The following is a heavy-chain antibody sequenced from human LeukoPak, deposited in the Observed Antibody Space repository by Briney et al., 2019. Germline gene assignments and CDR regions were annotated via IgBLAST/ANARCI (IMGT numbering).Heavy chain of an antibody. CDR3: ARTQYGDYELTT. V-gene: IGHV1-2*06. Sequence: ASVKVSCKASGYTFTAYYMYWVRQAPGQGLECMGRINPNSGGTNYAQKFQGRVTMTRDTSISTAYMELSRLRSDDTAVYYCARTQYGDYELTTWGQGTLVTVSS. CDR1: GYTFTAYY. CDR2: INPNSGGT. J-gene: IGHJ5*02. D-gene: IGHD4-17*01.